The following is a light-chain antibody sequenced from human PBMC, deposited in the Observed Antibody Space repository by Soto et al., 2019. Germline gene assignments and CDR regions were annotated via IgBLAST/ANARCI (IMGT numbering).Light chain of an antibody. J-gene: IGKJ1*01. CDR2: GAS. CDR1: ESVGTY. Sequence: EIVMTQSPATLSVSPGERATLSCRASESVGTYLAWYQQKPGQAPRIIIYGASTRAAGISPRFSGGGSGTEFTLPISSLQSEDCAVYYFQQYRDLPRTFGQGTKVAIK. V-gene: IGKV3-15*01. CDR3: QQYRDLPRT.